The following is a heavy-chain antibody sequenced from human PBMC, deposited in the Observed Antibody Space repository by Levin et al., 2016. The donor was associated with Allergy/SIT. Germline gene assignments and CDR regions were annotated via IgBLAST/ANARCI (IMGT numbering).Heavy chain of an antibody. CDR3: ASMETVTTPYYGMDV. J-gene: IGHJ6*02. V-gene: IGHV4-34*01. Sequence: SETLSLTCAVYGGSFSGYYWSWIRQPPGKGLEWIGEINHSGSTNYNPSLKSRVTISVDTSKNQFSLKLSSVTAADTAVYYCASMETVTTPYYGMDVWGQGTTVTVSS. CDR1: GGSFSGYY. D-gene: IGHD4-17*01. CDR2: INHSGST.